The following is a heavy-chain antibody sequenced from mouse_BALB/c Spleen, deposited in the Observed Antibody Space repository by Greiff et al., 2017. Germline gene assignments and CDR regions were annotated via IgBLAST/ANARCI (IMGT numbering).Heavy chain of an antibody. CDR1: GFSLSTSGMG. CDR3: ARIDGYNAMDY. Sequence: QVTLKESGPGILQPSQTLSLTCSSSGFSLSTSGMGLGWIRQPSGKGLEGRAHIGWDDAKRYNPALKSRLTISKDTSSSQVFLKIASVDTADTATYYCARIDGYNAMDYWGQGTSVTVSS. J-gene: IGHJ4*01. CDR2: IGWDDAK. V-gene: IGHV8-8*01.